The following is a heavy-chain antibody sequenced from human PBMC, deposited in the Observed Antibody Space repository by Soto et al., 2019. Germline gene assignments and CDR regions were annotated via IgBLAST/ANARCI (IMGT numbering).Heavy chain of an antibody. D-gene: IGHD2-8*02. CDR1: GGTFSSYA. J-gene: IGHJ6*02. V-gene: IGHV1-69*01. CDR2: IIPIFGTA. CDR3: ARDIVLVVDDVKYYYSMDV. Sequence: QVQLVQSGAEVKKPGSSVKVSCKASGGTFSSYAISWVRQAPGQGLEWMGGIIPIFGTANYAQKFQGRGKITADETRSTAYMELSSLRAEDKAVYYCARDIVLVVDDVKYYYSMDVWGQGPTVTVSS.